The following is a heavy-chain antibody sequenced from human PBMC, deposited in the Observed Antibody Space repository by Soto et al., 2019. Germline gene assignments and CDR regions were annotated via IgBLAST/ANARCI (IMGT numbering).Heavy chain of an antibody. CDR1: GGTFSSYA. V-gene: IGHV1-69*13. D-gene: IGHD3-22*01. CDR2: IIPIFGTA. CDR3: ARGRSADYYDSSGYYYRFDY. Sequence: SVKASCKASGGTFSSYAISWVRQAPGQGIEWMGGIIPIFGTANYAQKFQGRVTITADESTSTAYMELSSLRSEDTAVYYCARGRSADYYDSSGYYYRFDYWG. J-gene: IGHJ4*01.